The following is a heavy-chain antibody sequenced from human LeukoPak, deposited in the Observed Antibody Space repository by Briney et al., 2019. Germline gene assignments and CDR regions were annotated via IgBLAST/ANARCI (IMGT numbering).Heavy chain of an antibody. J-gene: IGHJ4*02. Sequence: GGSLRLSCAASGFTFNSYAMSWVRQAPGKGLEWVSAISGSGGSTYYADSVRGRFTISRDNSKNTLYLQMNSLRVEDTAVYYCAKSPGYYDSSGYYFVYWGQGTLVTVSS. CDR2: ISGSGGST. V-gene: IGHV3-23*01. CDR1: GFTFNSYA. CDR3: AKSPGYYDSSGYYFVY. D-gene: IGHD3-22*01.